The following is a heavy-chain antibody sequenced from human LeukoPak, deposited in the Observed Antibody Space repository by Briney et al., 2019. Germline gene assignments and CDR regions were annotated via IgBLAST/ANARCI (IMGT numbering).Heavy chain of an antibody. Sequence: NTSQTLSLTCTVSGVSISSSSYYWGWIRQPPGKGLEWIGSIYYSGSTYYNPSLKSRVTISVDTSKNQFSLKLSSVTAADTAVYYCARRYYYDSSGYQYHFDFWGQGTLVTVSS. CDR1: GVSISSSSYY. J-gene: IGHJ4*02. D-gene: IGHD3-22*01. CDR3: ARRYYYDSSGYQYHFDF. V-gene: IGHV4-39*01. CDR2: IYYSGST.